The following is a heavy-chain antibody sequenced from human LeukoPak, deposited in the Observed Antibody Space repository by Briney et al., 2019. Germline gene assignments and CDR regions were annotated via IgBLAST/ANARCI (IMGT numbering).Heavy chain of an antibody. D-gene: IGHD1-26*01. CDR2: IYYSGST. CDR1: GGSISSSSYY. J-gene: IGHJ4*02. CDR3: ARSVVGAFDY. V-gene: IGHV4-39*01. Sequence: PSETLSLTCTVSGGSISSSSYYWGWIRQPPGKGLEWIGSIYYSGSTYYNPSLKSRVTISVDTSKNQFSLKLSSVTAADTAVYYCARSVVGAFDYWGQGTLVTVSS.